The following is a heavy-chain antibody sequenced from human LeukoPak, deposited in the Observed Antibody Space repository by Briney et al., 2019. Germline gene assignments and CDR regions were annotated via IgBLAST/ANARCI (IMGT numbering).Heavy chain of an antibody. CDR2: IRGNGGST. CDR3: AKAPTVTTLVIDF. J-gene: IGHJ4*02. Sequence: PGGSLRLSCSASGFTFSSYAMNWVRQAPGKGLEWLSAIRGNGGSTYYADSVKGRFTISRDNSKNTLYLQMNSLRAEDTAVYYCAKAPTVTTLVIDFWGQGTLVTVSS. V-gene: IGHV3-23*01. CDR1: GFTFSSYA. D-gene: IGHD4-17*01.